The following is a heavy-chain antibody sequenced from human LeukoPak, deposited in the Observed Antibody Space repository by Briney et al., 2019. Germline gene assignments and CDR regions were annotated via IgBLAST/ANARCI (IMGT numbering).Heavy chain of an antibody. V-gene: IGHV4-4*02. Sequence: SETLSLTCGVAGGSISSTNWWTWVRQPPGEGLEWIGEVHLSGRTNYNPSLESRVTMSVDMSENHISLKLTSVTAADTAVYYCAREGGPYRPLDYSGQGTLVTVSS. CDR2: VHLSGRT. CDR1: GGSISSTNW. J-gene: IGHJ4*02. CDR3: AREGGPYRPLDY.